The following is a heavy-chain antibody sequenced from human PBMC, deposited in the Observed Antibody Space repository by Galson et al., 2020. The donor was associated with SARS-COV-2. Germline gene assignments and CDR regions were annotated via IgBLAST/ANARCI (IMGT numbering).Heavy chain of an antibody. J-gene: IGHJ4*02. CDR2: ISTYNGDT. CDR1: GYTFTSHG. CDR3: SRDVWYYASGCDY. Sequence: ASVKISCKASGYTFTSHGISWVRQAPGHGLEWMGWISTYNGDTYYAPKVQDRITMTTDTSTSTAYMELRSLRSDDTDVYYCSRDVWYYASGCDYWGQGTLVTVSS. D-gene: IGHD3-10*01. V-gene: IGHV1-18*01.